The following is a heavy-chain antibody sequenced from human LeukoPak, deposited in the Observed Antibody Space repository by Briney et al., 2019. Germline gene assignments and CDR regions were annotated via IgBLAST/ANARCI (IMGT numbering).Heavy chain of an antibody. V-gene: IGHV4-59*08. CDR3: ARRDYYDRGWFDP. D-gene: IGHD3-22*01. J-gene: IGHJ5*02. CDR2: IYYSGST. Sequence: SETLSLTCTVYGGSISSYYWSWIRQPPGKGLEWIGYIYYSGSTNYNPSLKSRVTISVDTSKNQFSLKLSSVTAADTAVYYCARRDYYDRGWFDPWGQGTLVTVSS. CDR1: GGSISSYY.